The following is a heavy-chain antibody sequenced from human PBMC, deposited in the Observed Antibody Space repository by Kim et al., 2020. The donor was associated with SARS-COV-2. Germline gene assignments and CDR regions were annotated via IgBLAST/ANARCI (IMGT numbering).Heavy chain of an antibody. Sequence: GGSLRLSCAASGFTFSSYAMSWVRQAPGKGLEWVSAISGSGGSTYYADSVKGRFTISRDNSKNTLYLQMNSLRAEDTAVYYCATTEYSSGWYVIYYFDYWGQGTLVTVSS. CDR2: ISGSGGST. CDR1: GFTFSSYA. J-gene: IGHJ4*02. V-gene: IGHV3-23*01. CDR3: ATTEYSSGWYVIYYFDY. D-gene: IGHD6-19*01.